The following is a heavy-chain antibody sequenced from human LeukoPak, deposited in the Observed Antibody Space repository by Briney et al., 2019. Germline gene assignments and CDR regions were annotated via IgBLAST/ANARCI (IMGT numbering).Heavy chain of an antibody. CDR1: GFTFSSYW. V-gene: IGHV3-7*01. D-gene: IGHD3-22*01. J-gene: IGHJ4*02. CDR3: ARGLNYYGISGYLPTGY. CDR2: IKQDGSEK. Sequence: PGGSLRLSCAASGFTFSSYWMSWVRQAPGKGLEWVAYIKQDGSEKYYVDSVEGRFSISRDNAQDSLYLQMNSLRAEDTAVYYCARGLNYYGISGYLPTGYWGQGTLVTVSS.